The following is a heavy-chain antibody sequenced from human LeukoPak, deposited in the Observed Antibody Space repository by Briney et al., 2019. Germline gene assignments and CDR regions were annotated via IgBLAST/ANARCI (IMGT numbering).Heavy chain of an antibody. J-gene: IGHJ4*02. CDR1: GGTFSSYA. V-gene: IGHV1-69*05. CDR2: IIPIFGTA. Sequence: ASVKVSCKASGGTFSSYAISWVRQAPGQGLEWMGGIIPIFGTANYAQKFQGRVTITTDESTSTAYMELSSLRSEDTAVYYCAGDVRSSSYGEFDYWGQGTLVTVSS. D-gene: IGHD6-6*01. CDR3: AGDVRSSSYGEFDY.